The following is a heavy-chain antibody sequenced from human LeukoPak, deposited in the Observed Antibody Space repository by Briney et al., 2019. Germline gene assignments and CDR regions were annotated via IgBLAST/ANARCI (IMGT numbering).Heavy chain of an antibody. CDR1: GFTFSSYA. CDR2: ISYDGSSK. D-gene: IGHD3-22*01. J-gene: IGHJ3*02. CDR3: ARDDYYYDSSGYHDAFDI. Sequence: PGGSLRLSCAASGFTFSSYAMHWVRQAPGKGLEWVAVISYDGSSKYYADSVKGRFTISRDNSKNTLYLQMNSLRAEDTAVYYCARDDYYYDSSGYHDAFDIWGQGTMVTVSS. V-gene: IGHV3-30-3*01.